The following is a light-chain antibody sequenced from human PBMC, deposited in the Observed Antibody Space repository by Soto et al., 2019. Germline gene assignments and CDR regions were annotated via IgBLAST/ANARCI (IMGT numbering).Light chain of an antibody. Sequence: DIVMTQYPDSLAVSLGERATINCKSSQSVLYSSNNKNYLAWYQQKPGQAPRLLIYDASNRATGIPARFSGSGSGTDFTLTISSLEPEDFAVYYCQQRSNWLFTFGQGTRLEIK. CDR1: QSVLYSSNNKNY. CDR2: DAS. CDR3: QQRSNWLFT. J-gene: IGKJ5*01. V-gene: IGKV4-1*01.